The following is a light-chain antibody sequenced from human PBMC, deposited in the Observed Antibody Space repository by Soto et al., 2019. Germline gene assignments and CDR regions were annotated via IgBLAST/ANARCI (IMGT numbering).Light chain of an antibody. CDR3: HQYCSTPFT. CDR1: QSVRTNY. CDR2: GAS. J-gene: IGKJ3*01. V-gene: IGKV3-20*01. Sequence: EIVLTQSPGTLSLSPGDRATLSCRASQSVRTNYLAWYQQTLGQAPRLLIYGASSRAPGIPDRFSGNGSGTDFTLTISRLEPEDFAVYYCHQYCSTPFTFGPGTKVDIK.